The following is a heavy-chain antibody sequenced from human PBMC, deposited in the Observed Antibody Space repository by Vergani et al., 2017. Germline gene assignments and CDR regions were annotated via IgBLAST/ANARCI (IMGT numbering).Heavy chain of an antibody. J-gene: IGHJ3*02. CDR3: ARGFNYYGSSSYYGGDAFDI. CDR1: GYTFTSYD. CDR2: MNLNSGNT. D-gene: IGHD3-22*01. Sequence: QVQLVQSGAEVKKPGASVKFSCKALGYTFTSYDINWVRQATGQGLEWMGWMNLNSGNTGYAQKFQGRVTMTRNTSISTDYMELSSLRAEDTAVYYCARGFNYYGSSSYYGGDAFDIGGQGTMVSVSS. V-gene: IGHV1-8*01.